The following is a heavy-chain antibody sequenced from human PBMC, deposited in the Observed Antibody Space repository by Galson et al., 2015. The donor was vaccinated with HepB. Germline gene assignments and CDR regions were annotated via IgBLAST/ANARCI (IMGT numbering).Heavy chain of an antibody. D-gene: IGHD2-15*01. CDR3: AKDGWRYCSGGSCYSIAFDI. Sequence: SLRLSCAASGFTFSSYGMHWVRQAPGKGLEWVAVISYDGSNKYYADSVKGRFTISRDNSKNTLYLQMNSLRAEDTAVYYCAKDGWRYCSGGSCYSIAFDIWGQGTMVTVSS. V-gene: IGHV3-30*18. CDR1: GFTFSSYG. J-gene: IGHJ3*02. CDR2: ISYDGSNK.